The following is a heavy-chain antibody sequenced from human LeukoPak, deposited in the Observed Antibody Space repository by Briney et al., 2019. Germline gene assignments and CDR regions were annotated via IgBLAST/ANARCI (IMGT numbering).Heavy chain of an antibody. J-gene: IGHJ5*02. Sequence: PGGSLRLSCAASGFTFSSYSMNWVRQAPGKGLEWVSAISGSGGSTYYADSVKGRFTISRDNSKNTLYLQMNSLRAEDTAVYYCAKDPLLWFGELLLWFDPWGQGTLVTVSS. CDR1: GFTFSSYS. V-gene: IGHV3-23*01. CDR3: AKDPLLWFGELLLWFDP. CDR2: ISGSGGST. D-gene: IGHD3-10*01.